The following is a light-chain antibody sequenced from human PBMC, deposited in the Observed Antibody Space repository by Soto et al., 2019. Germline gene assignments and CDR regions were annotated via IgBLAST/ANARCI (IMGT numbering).Light chain of an antibody. CDR1: SSDVGGYNF. CDR3: CSYAGSYTWV. CDR2: DVS. Sequence: QSALTQPRSVSGSPGQSVTISCTGTSSDVGGYNFVSWYQQHPGTAPKLMIYDVSKRPSGVPDRFSGSKSGNTASLIISGLQAEDEAYYYCCSYAGSYTWVFGAGTKLTVL. V-gene: IGLV2-11*01. J-gene: IGLJ1*01.